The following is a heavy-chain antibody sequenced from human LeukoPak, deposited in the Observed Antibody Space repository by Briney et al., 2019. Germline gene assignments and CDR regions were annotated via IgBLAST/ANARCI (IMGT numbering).Heavy chain of an antibody. CDR2: INWNGGST. D-gene: IGHD1-26*01. V-gene: IGHV3-20*04. CDR3: ARRWELPRPAQYYFDY. CDR1: EFTFDDYG. J-gene: IGHJ4*02. Sequence: GRSLRLSCAASEFTFDDYGMSWVRQAPGKGLERVSGINWNGGSTGYADSVKGRFTISRDNAKNSLYLQMNSLRAEDTALYYCARRWELPRPAQYYFDYWGQGTLVTVSS.